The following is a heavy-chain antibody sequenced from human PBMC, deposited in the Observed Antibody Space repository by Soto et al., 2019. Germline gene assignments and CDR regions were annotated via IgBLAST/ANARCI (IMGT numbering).Heavy chain of an antibody. CDR2: IYSGGST. CDR3: ARPYGGKIGDAPDL. Sequence: PGGSLRLSCAASGFTVSSNYMSWVRQAPGKGLEWVSVIYSGGSTYYADSVKGRFTISRDNSKNTLYLQMNSLRAEDTAVYYCARPYGGKIGDAPDLWGQGTMVTVSS. J-gene: IGHJ3*01. D-gene: IGHD2-15*01. CDR1: GFTVSSNY. V-gene: IGHV3-53*01.